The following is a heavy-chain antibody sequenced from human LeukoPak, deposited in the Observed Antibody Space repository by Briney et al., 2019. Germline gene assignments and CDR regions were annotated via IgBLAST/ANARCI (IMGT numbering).Heavy chain of an antibody. Sequence: PQTLSLTCTVSGGSISSGDYYWSWIRQPPGKGLEWIGYIYYSGSTYCNPSLKSRVTISVDTSKNQFSLKLSSVTAADTAVYYCARASYYYGSGSHDYWGQGTLVTVSS. CDR3: ARASYYYGSGSHDY. CDR2: IYYSGST. CDR1: GGSISSGDYY. D-gene: IGHD3-10*01. V-gene: IGHV4-30-4*01. J-gene: IGHJ4*02.